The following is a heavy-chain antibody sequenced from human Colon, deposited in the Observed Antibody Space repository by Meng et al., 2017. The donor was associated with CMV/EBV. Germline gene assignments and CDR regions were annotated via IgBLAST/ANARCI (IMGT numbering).Heavy chain of an antibody. CDR2: IYSAGRNT. V-gene: IGHV3-23*03. CDR1: GFTFGSYA. J-gene: IGHJ4*02. CDR3: AKDTPILYGAYDY. Sequence: GGSLRLSCAASGASGFTFGSYAMSWVRQAPGKGLEWVSHIYSAGRNTFYADSVKGRFTISRDNSNNMLYLQMNSLRVDDTAVYYCAKDTPILYGAYDYWGQGVVVTVSS. D-gene: IGHD2/OR15-2a*01.